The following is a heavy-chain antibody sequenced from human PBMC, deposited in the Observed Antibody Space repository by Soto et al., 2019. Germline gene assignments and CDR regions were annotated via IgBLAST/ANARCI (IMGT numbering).Heavy chain of an antibody. CDR1: GGTFSSYA. D-gene: IGHD3-10*01. CDR3: ARGYYGSGNYYGMDV. V-gene: IGHV1-69*13. Sequence: ASVKVSCKASGGTFSSYAISWVRQAPGQGLEWMEGIIPIFGTANYAQKFQGRVTITADESTSTAYMELSSLRSEDTAVYYCARGYYGSGNYYGMDVWGQGTTVTVSS. CDR2: IIPIFGTA. J-gene: IGHJ6*02.